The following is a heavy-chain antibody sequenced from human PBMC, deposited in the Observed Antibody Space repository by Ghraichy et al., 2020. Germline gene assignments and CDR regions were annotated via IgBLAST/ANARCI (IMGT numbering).Heavy chain of an antibody. CDR1: GGSISSYY. D-gene: IGHD3-3*02. CDR3: ARHPPSSFVRFDP. J-gene: IGHJ5*02. CDR2: IYTSGST. Sequence: SETLSLTCTVSGGSISSYYWSWIRQPPGKGLEWIGYIYTSGSTNYNPSLKSRVTISVDTSKNQFSLKLSSVTAADTAVYYCARHPPSSFVRFDPWGQGTLVTVSS. V-gene: IGHV4-4*09.